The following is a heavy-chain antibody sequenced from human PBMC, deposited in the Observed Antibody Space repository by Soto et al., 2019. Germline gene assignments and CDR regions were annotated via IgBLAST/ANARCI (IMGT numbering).Heavy chain of an antibody. J-gene: IGHJ4*02. D-gene: IGHD4-17*01. V-gene: IGHV4-30-2*01. CDR3: GRISSHGDYAY. CDR2: IYHVGST. CDR1: GGSISSGGYS. Sequence: PSETLSLTCAVSGGSISSGGYSWSWIRQPPGKGLEWIGYIYHVGSTYYNPSLKSRVTISLDVSRNHFSLQLSSVTAADTAVYYCGRISSHGDYAYWGQGTLVAVS.